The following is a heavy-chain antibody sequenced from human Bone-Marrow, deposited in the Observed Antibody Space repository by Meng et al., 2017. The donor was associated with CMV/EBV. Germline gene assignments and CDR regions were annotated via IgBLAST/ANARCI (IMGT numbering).Heavy chain of an antibody. Sequence: GGSLRLSCAASGFTFSSYSMNWVRQAPGKGLEWVSSISSSSSYIYYADSVKGRCTISRDNAKNSLYLQMNSLRAEDTAVYYCARENTAMVSYYGMDVWGQGTTVTVSS. CDR1: GFTFSSYS. CDR2: ISSSSSYI. V-gene: IGHV3-21*01. J-gene: IGHJ6*02. CDR3: ARENTAMVSYYGMDV. D-gene: IGHD5-18*01.